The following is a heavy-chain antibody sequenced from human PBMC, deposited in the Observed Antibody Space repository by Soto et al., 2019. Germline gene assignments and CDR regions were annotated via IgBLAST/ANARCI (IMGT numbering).Heavy chain of an antibody. CDR2: IRASGSRT. CDR1: GLTFSNYA. CDR3: ATDVGSEATVRGWGLVDY. V-gene: IGHV3-23*01. J-gene: IGHJ4*02. D-gene: IGHD6-25*01. Sequence: EVQLLESGGGLVQPGGSRRLSCAASGLTFSNYALSWVLQAPGKGLEWVSVIRASGSRTYYAESVKGRRTISRDNSKKTLYLKMNSLRADDTAVYYCATDVGSEATVRGWGLVDYWGQGTLVTVSS.